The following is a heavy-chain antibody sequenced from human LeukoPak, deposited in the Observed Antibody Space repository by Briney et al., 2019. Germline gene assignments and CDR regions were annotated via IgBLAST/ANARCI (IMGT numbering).Heavy chain of an antibody. CDR1: GFTFSNYA. J-gene: IGHJ4*02. D-gene: IGHD7-27*01. V-gene: IGHV3-23*01. Sequence: GGSLRLSCAASGFTFSNYAMSWVRQAPGKGLEWVSIISDTGLTTYYADSVKGRFTTSRDNSENTLYLQMNSLRAEDTAIYYCAKGTGDTAYYFDFWGQGVLVAVSS. CDR2: ISDTGLTT. CDR3: AKGTGDTAYYFDF.